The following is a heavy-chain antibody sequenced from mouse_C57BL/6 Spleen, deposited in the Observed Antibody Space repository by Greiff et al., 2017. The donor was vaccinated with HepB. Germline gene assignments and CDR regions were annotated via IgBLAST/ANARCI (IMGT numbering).Heavy chain of an antibody. D-gene: IGHD1-1*01. Sequence: VQLKESGGGLVKPGGSLKLSCAASGFTFSSYAMSWVRQTPQKRLEWVATISDGGSYTYYPDNVKGRFTISRDNAKNNLYLQMSHLKSEDTAMYYCARDRRRYYFDYWGQGTTLTVSS. J-gene: IGHJ2*01. CDR2: ISDGGSYT. CDR1: GFTFSSYA. V-gene: IGHV5-4*01. CDR3: ARDRRRYYFDY.